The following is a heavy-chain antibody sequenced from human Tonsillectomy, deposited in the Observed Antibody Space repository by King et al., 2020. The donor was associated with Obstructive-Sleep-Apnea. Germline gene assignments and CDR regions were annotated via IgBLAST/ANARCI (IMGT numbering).Heavy chain of an antibody. CDR1: GFTFSSYW. V-gene: IGHV3-74*01. D-gene: IGHD1-26*01. CDR2: INIDGSST. CDR3: ARGWELLVLGFYYYYYGMDV. J-gene: IGHJ6*02. Sequence: VQLVESGGGLVQPGGSLRLSCAASGFTFSSYWMHWVRQAPGKGLVWVSRINIDGSSTSYADSVKGRFTISRHNAKNTRYLQMNSLRAEDTAVDYCARGWELLVLGFYYYYYGMDVWGQGTTVTVSS.